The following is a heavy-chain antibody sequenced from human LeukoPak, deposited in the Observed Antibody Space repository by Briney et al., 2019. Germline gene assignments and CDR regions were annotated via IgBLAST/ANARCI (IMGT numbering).Heavy chain of an antibody. Sequence: GGSLRLSCAASGFTFSNYAVMWVRQAPGQGLEWVSAITSGGAPRYADSVKGRFTISRDNSKNTVSLQMNSLRAEDTAVYYCARHSSSWSDPYYFDYWGQGTLVTVSS. CDR2: ITSGGAP. CDR1: GFTFSNYA. J-gene: IGHJ4*02. CDR3: ARHSSSWSDPYYFDY. D-gene: IGHD6-13*01. V-gene: IGHV3-23*01.